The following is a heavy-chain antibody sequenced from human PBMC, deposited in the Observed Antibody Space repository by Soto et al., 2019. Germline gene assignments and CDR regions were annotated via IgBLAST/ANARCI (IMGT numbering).Heavy chain of an antibody. CDR2: INPNSGGT. D-gene: IGHD3-3*01. V-gene: IGHV1-2*02. CDR3: ALSDTIFGVVMAYGMDV. Sequence: EASVKVSCKASGYTFTGYYMHWVRQAPGQGLEWMGWINPNSGGTNYAQKFQGRVTMTRDTSISTAYMELSRLRSDDTAVYYCALSDTIFGVVMAYGMDVWGQGTTVTVS. CDR1: GYTFTGYY. J-gene: IGHJ6*02.